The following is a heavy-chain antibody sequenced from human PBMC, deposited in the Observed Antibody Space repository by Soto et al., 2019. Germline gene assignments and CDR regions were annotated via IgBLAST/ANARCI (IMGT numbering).Heavy chain of an antibody. D-gene: IGHD4-17*01. Sequence: GESLKISCKGYGYSFTSYWIGWVRQMPGKGLEWMGIIYPGASDTRYSPSFQGQVTISADKSISTAYLQWSSLKASDTAMYYCARSETYGDRYYYGMDVWGQGTTVTVSS. CDR2: IYPGASDT. CDR3: ARSETYGDRYYYGMDV. V-gene: IGHV5-51*01. CDR1: GYSFTSYW. J-gene: IGHJ6*02.